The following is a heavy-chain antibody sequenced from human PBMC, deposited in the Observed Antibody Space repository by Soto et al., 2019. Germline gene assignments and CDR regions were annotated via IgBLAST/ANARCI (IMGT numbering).Heavy chain of an antibody. CDR2: INAGNGNT. Sequence: ASVKVSCKASGYTFTSYAMHWVRQAPEQRLEWMGWINAGNGNTKYSQKFQGRVTITRDTSASTAYMELSSLRSEDTAVYYCARDDLYCSSTSCYAGWFDPWGQGTLVTVSS. D-gene: IGHD2-2*01. CDR1: GYTFTSYA. J-gene: IGHJ5*02. CDR3: ARDDLYCSSTSCYAGWFDP. V-gene: IGHV1-3*01.